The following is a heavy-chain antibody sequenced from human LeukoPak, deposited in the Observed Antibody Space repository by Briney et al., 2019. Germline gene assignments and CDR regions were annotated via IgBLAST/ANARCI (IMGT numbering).Heavy chain of an antibody. CDR1: GGTFSSYA. V-gene: IGHV1-69*05. CDR2: IIPIFGTA. CDR3: ARAAVAGTYFDY. J-gene: IGHJ4*02. D-gene: IGHD6-19*01. Sequence: GASVKVSCKASGGTFSSYAISWVRQAPGQGLEWMGGIIPIFGTANYAQKFQGRVTITTDESTSTAYMELSSLRSEDTAVYYCARAAVAGTYFDYWGQGTLVTVSS.